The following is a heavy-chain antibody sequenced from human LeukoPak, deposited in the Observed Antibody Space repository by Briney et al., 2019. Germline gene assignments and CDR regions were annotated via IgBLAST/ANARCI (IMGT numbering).Heavy chain of an antibody. D-gene: IGHD3-22*01. CDR1: GGSISSSSYY. Sequence: PSETLSLTCTVSGGSISSSSYYWGWIRQPPGKGLEWIGSIYYSGSTYYNPSLKSRVTISVDTSKNQFSLKLSSMTAADTAVYYCARVGYYYDSSGYYTPAEYFQHWGQGTLVTVSS. V-gene: IGHV4-39*07. J-gene: IGHJ1*01. CDR2: IYYSGST. CDR3: ARVGYYYDSSGYYTPAEYFQH.